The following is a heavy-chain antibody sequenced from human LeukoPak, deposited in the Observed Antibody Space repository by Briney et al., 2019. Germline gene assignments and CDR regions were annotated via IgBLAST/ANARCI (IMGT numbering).Heavy chain of an antibody. CDR3: ARGRTTVTTSWFDP. J-gene: IGHJ5*02. CDR2: IYYSGST. V-gene: IGHV4-39*07. CDR1: GGSISSSSYY. D-gene: IGHD4-17*01. Sequence: PSGTLSLTCAVSGGSISSSSYYWGWIRQPPGKGLEWIGSIYYSGSTYYNPSLKSRVTISVDTSKNQFSLKLSSVTAADTAVYYCARGRTTVTTSWFDPWGQGTLVTVSS.